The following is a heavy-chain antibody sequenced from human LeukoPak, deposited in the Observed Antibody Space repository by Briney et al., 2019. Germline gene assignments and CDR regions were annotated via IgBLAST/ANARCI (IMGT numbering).Heavy chain of an antibody. V-gene: IGHV4-59*08. CDR2: IYYSGST. D-gene: IGHD1-14*01. CDR3: AGRANNRYYHYYMDV. CDR1: GGSISSYY. J-gene: IGHJ6*03. Sequence: SETLSLTCTVSGGSISSYYWSWIRQPPGKGLEWIGHIYYSGSTNYNPSLKSRVTISVDTPKNQFSLKLSSVTAADTAVYYCAGRANNRYYHYYMDVWGKGTTVTVSS.